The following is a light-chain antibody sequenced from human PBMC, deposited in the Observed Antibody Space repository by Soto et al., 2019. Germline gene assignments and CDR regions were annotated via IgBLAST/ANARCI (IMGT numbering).Light chain of an antibody. Sequence: QSVLTQPASVSGSPGQSITISCTGTSSDVGGYNYVSWYQQHPGKAPKLMIYEVSNRPSGVSNRFSGSKSGNTASLTISGFQAEDEADYYCSSYTSSSTLEFGGGTKLTVL. J-gene: IGLJ2*01. CDR1: SSDVGGYNY. V-gene: IGLV2-14*01. CDR2: EVS. CDR3: SSYTSSSTLE.